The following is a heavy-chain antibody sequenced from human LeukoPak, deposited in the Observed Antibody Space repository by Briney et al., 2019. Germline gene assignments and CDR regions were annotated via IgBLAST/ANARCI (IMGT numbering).Heavy chain of an antibody. Sequence: ASVKVSCKASGYTFTSYYIHWVRQAPGQGLEWMGWINPNSGGTNYAQKFQGRVTMTRDTSISTAYMELSSLRSDDTAVYYCAREKKRSLGRSYGLGYWGQGTLVTVSS. J-gene: IGHJ4*02. CDR1: GYTFTSYY. CDR2: INPNSGGT. V-gene: IGHV1-2*02. CDR3: AREKKRSLGRSYGLGY. D-gene: IGHD5-18*01.